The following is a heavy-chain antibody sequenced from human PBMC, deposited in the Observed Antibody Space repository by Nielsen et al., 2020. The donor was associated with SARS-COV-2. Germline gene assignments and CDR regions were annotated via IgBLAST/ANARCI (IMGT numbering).Heavy chain of an antibody. CDR3: TTDRGGEYGMDV. CDR2: IKQDGSEK. CDR1: GFTFSSYW. J-gene: IGHJ6*02. V-gene: IGHV3-7*03. Sequence: GESLKISCAASGFTFSSYWMSWVRQAPGKGLEWVANIKQDGSEKYYVDSVKGRFTISRDNAKNSLYLQMNSLRAEDTAVYYCTTDRGGEYGMDVWGQGTTVTVSS. D-gene: IGHD3-10*01.